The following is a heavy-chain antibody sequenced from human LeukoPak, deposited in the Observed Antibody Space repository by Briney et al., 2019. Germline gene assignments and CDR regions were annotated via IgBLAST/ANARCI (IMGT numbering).Heavy chain of an antibody. Sequence: GGSPRLSCAASGFTFSSYSMNWVRQAPGKGLEWVSYISSSSSTIYYADSVKGRFTISRDNAKNSLYLQMNSLRAEDTAVYYCARGRLLWFGELNAGLDYWGQGTLVTVSS. CDR2: ISSSSSTI. J-gene: IGHJ4*02. CDR3: ARGRLLWFGELNAGLDY. CDR1: GFTFSSYS. V-gene: IGHV3-48*01. D-gene: IGHD3-10*01.